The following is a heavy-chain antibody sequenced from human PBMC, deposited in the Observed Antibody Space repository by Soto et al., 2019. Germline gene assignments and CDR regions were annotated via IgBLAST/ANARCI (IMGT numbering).Heavy chain of an antibody. CDR2: IKSKTDGGTT. V-gene: IGHV3-15*01. J-gene: IGHJ3*02. Sequence: GGSLRLSCAASGFTFSNAWMSWVRQAPGKGLEWVGRIKSKTDGGTTDYAAPVKGRFTISRDDSKNRLYLQMNSLKTEDTAVYYCTTCTEEQWLVRRRGDAFDIWGQGTMVTVSS. CDR3: TTCTEEQWLVRRRGDAFDI. D-gene: IGHD6-19*01. CDR1: GFTFSNAW.